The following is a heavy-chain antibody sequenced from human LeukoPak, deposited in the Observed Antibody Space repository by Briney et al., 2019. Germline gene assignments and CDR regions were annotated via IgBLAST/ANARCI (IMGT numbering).Heavy chain of an antibody. Sequence: ASVKVSCKVSGYTLTELSMHWVRQAPGKGLEWMGGFDPEVGETIYAQKFQGRVTMTEDTSTDTAYMGLSSLRSEDTAVYYCATTSDYGGNSKDYWGQGTLVTVSS. CDR1: GYTLTELS. V-gene: IGHV1-24*01. D-gene: IGHD4-23*01. CDR3: ATTSDYGGNSKDY. CDR2: FDPEVGET. J-gene: IGHJ4*02.